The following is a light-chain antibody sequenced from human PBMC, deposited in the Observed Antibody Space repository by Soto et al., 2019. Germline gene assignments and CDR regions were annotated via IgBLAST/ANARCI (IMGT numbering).Light chain of an antibody. J-gene: IGKJ4*01. CDR2: GAS. Sequence: IVMTQSPATLSVSPGESATLSCRASQSVSSNLGWYQQKPGQAPRLLIYGASTRVTGFPARFSGSGSGTEFNLTISSLQSEDFGVYYCQQYNNWPRATFGGGTKVEIK. V-gene: IGKV3-15*01. CDR3: QQYNNWPRAT. CDR1: QSVSSN.